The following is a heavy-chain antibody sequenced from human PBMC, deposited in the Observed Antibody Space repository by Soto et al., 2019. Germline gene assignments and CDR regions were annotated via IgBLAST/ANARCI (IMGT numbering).Heavy chain of an antibody. V-gene: IGHV3-53*04. CDR1: GFTVSSNY. Sequence: EVQLVESGGGLVQPEGSLRLSCAASGFTVSSNYMSWVRQAPGKGLEWVSVIYSGGSTYYADSVKGRFTISRHNSKNTLYLQMNSLRAEDTAVYYCARDFRGPYYYMDVWGKGTTVTVSS. J-gene: IGHJ6*03. CDR2: IYSGGST. CDR3: ARDFRGPYYYMDV. D-gene: IGHD3-10*01.